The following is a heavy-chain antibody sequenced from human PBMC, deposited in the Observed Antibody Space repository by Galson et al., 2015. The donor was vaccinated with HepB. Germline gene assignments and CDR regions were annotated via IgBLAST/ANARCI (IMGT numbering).Heavy chain of an antibody. D-gene: IGHD1-26*01. CDR3: TTRLSSGSYDY. CDR1: GFTFSGSA. CDR2: IRSKANSYAT. J-gene: IGHJ4*02. Sequence: SLRLSCAASGFTFSGSAMHWVRQASGKGLEWVGRIRSKANSYATAYAASVKGRFTISRDDSKNTAYLQMNSLKTEDTAVYYCTTRLSSGSYDYWGQGTLVTVSS. V-gene: IGHV3-73*01.